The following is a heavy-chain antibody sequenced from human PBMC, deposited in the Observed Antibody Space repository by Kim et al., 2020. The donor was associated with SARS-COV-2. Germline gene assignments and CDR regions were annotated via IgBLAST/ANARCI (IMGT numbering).Heavy chain of an antibody. J-gene: IGHJ4*02. CDR1: GFTFSSYG. CDR3: AKDGGSGSSARD. V-gene: IGHV3-30*18. CDR2: ISYDGSNK. Sequence: GGSLRLSCAASGFTFSSYGMHWVRQAPGKGLEWVAVISYDGSNKYYADSVKGRFTISRDNSKNTLYLQMNSLRAEDTAVYYCAKDGGSGSSARDWGQGTLVTVSS. D-gene: IGHD3-10*01.